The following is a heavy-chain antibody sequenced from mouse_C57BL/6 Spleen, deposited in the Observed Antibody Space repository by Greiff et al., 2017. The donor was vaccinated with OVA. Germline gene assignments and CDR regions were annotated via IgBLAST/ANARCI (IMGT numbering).Heavy chain of an antibody. V-gene: IGHV1-52*01. CDR3: ARYLGRLDYVSSSFAD. CDR1: GYTFTSYW. D-gene: IGHD1-1*01. J-gene: IGHJ3*01. CDR2: IDPSDSET. Sequence: QVQLKQPGAELVRPGSSVKLSCKASGYTFTSYWMHWVKQRPIQGLEWIGNIDPSDSETHYNQKFKDKATLTVDKSSSTAYMQLSSLTSEDSAVYYCARYLGRLDYVSSSFADWGQGTLVTVSA.